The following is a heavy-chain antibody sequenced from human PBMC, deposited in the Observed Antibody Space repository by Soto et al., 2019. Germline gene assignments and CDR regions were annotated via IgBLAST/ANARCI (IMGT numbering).Heavy chain of an antibody. Sequence: EVQLVESGGGLVKPGRSLRLSCTASGFTFGDYAMSWFRQAPGKGREWEGFIGSKAYGGTTEYAASVKGRFTISRDDSKSIAYLQMNSLKTEDTAVYYCTRDRVGYCSGGSCRWFDPWGQGTLVTVSS. J-gene: IGHJ5*02. CDR1: GFTFGDYA. CDR2: IGSKAYGGTT. V-gene: IGHV3-49*05. CDR3: TRDRVGYCSGGSCRWFDP. D-gene: IGHD2-15*01.